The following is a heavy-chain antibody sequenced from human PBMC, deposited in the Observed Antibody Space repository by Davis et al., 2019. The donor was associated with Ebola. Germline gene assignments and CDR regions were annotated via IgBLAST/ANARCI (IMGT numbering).Heavy chain of an antibody. V-gene: IGHV4-59*08. CDR1: GGSIISSY. J-gene: IGHJ5*02. CDR3: ASAPLIATPGALWFDP. D-gene: IGHD6-13*01. CDR2: VYDSVTT. Sequence: SETLSLTCTVSGGSIISSYWTWIRQPPGKGLEWIRNVYDSVTTNYNPSLTSRVTISVDTPKNQFSLKVKSVTAADTAVYYCASAPLIATPGALWFDPWGPGTRVTVSS.